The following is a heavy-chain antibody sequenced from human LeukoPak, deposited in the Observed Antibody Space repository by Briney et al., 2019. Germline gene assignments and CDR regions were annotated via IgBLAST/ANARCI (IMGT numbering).Heavy chain of an antibody. J-gene: IGHJ4*02. CDR2: MNPNSGNT. CDR3: ARGRFLEWLLSDGDY. Sequence: ASVKVSCKASGYTFTSYDINWVRQATGQGLEWMGWMNPNSGNTGYARKFQGRVTMTRNTSISTAYMELSSLRSEDTAVYYCARGRFLEWLLSDGDYWGQGTLVTVSS. V-gene: IGHV1-8*01. D-gene: IGHD3-3*01. CDR1: GYTFTSYD.